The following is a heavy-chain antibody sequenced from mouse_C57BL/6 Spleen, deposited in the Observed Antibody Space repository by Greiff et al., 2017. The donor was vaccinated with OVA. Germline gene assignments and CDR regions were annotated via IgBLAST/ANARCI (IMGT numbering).Heavy chain of an antibody. CDR3: ASYGNHWYFDV. J-gene: IGHJ1*03. CDR1: GYTFTSYW. Sequence: QVQLQQPGTELVKPGASGYTFTSYWMHWVKQRPGQGLEWIGNINPSNGGTNYNEKFKSKATLTVDKSSSTAYMQLSSLTSEDSAVYYCASYGNHWYFDVWGTGTTVTVSS. CDR2: INPSNGGT. V-gene: IGHV1-53*01. D-gene: IGHD2-1*01.